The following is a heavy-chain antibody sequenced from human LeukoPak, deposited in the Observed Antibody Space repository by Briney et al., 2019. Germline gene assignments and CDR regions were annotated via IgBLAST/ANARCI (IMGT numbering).Heavy chain of an antibody. D-gene: IGHD3-3*01. V-gene: IGHV1-69*04. CDR3: ARGGDSIFVFDY. CDR2: IIPILGIA. J-gene: IGHJ4*02. Sequence: SVKVSCKAFGYTFTSYGITWVRQAPGQGLEWMGRIIPILGIANYAQKFQGRVTITADKSTSTAYMELSSLRSEDTAVYYCARGGDSIFVFDYWGQGTLVTVSS. CDR1: GYTFTSYG.